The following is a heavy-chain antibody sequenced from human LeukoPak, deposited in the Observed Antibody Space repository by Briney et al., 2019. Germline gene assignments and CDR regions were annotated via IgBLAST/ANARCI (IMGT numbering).Heavy chain of an antibody. V-gene: IGHV6-1*01. CDR3: ARAQDFSDSSGPNYLDF. J-gene: IGHJ4*02. Sequence: SQTLSLTCAISGDSVSTDSGAWNWIRQSPSRGLEWLGRTYYRSKWYYDYAVSVKSRITINPDTSKNQFSLKLLSVTAADTAVYYCARAQDFSDSSGPNYLDFWGQGILVTVSS. D-gene: IGHD3-22*01. CDR2: TYYRSKWYY. CDR1: GDSVSTDSGA.